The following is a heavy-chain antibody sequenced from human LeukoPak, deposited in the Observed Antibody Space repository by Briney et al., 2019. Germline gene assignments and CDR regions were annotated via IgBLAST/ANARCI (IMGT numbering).Heavy chain of an antibody. J-gene: IGHJ3*02. V-gene: IGHV3-23*01. CDR2: IRRGGTSE. Sequence: GGSLRLSCTASGFTFSAYAMMWVRQAPGKGPEWVSAIRRGGTSEFYADSVKGRFKISRDNSKDTLFLQMHSLRAEDTAVYYCARAPNGDYIGAFDMWGPGTMVTVSS. D-gene: IGHD4-17*01. CDR3: ARAPNGDYIGAFDM. CDR1: GFTFSAYA.